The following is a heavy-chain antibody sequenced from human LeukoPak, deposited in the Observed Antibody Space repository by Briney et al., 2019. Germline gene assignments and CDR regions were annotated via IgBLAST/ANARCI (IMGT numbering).Heavy chain of an antibody. Sequence: PSETLSLTCTVSGGSISSYYWSWIRQPPGKGLEWIGYIYYSGSTNYNPSLKSRVTISVDTSKNQFSLKLSSVTAADTAVYYCARLGGSYQGWFDPWGQGTLVTVSS. CDR1: GGSISSYY. V-gene: IGHV4-59*01. J-gene: IGHJ5*02. CDR3: ARLGGSYQGWFDP. D-gene: IGHD1-26*01. CDR2: IYYSGST.